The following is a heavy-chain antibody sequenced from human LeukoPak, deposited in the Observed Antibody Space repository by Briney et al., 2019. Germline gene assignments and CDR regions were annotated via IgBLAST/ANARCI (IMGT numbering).Heavy chain of an antibody. CDR1: GYSISSGYY. J-gene: IGHJ5*02. D-gene: IGHD2-2*02. Sequence: KPSETLSLTCAVSGYSISSGYYWGWIRQPPGKGLEWVASIYHSGSTYFNPSPKSRVTISIDTSKNQFSLKLSSVTAADTAVYYCARGYCSSTSCYIPYNWFDPWGHGTLVTVSS. CDR3: ARGYCSSTSCYIPYNWFDP. CDR2: IYHSGST. V-gene: IGHV4-38-2*01.